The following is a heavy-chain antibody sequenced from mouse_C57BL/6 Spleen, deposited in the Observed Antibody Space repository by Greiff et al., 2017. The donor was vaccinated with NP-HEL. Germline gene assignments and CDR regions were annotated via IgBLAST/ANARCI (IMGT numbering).Heavy chain of an antibody. CDR2: ISYDGSN. J-gene: IGHJ2*01. Sequence: EVQLQESGPGLVKPSQSLSLTCSVTGYSITSGYYWNWIRQFPGNKLEWMGYISYDGSNNYNPSLKNRISITRDTSKNQFFLKLNSVTTEDTATYYCAREGTTALDYWGQGTTLTVSS. D-gene: IGHD1-2*01. CDR1: GYSITSGYY. V-gene: IGHV3-6*01. CDR3: AREGTTALDY.